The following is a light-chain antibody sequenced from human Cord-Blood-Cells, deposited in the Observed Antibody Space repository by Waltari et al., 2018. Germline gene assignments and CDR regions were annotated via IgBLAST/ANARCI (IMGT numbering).Light chain of an antibody. CDR2: GTS. J-gene: IGLJ3*02. V-gene: IGLV1-40*01. CDR1: SSNIGAGYD. CDR3: QSYDSSLSGSV. Sequence: QSVLTQPPSVSGAPGQRVTISCTGSSSNIGAGYDVHWYQQLPGTAPKRLLHGTSNRPSGVPDRFSGSKSGTSASLAITGLQAEDEADYYCQSYDSSLSGSVFGGGTKLTVL.